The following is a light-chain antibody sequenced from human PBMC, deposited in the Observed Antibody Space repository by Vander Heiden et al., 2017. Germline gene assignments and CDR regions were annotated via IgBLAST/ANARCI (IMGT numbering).Light chain of an antibody. CDR1: QSVFYSSNNKNY. J-gene: IGKJ2*01. CDR2: WAS. CDR3: QQVDDIPQT. Sequence: DIVMTQSPDSLAVSLGEWATINCRSSQSVFYSSNNKNYLAWYQQKPGQPPKLLIYWASTRESGVPDRFSGSGSGTEFTLTISILHAEDVAVYYCQQVDDIPQTFGQGTRLEI. V-gene: IGKV4-1*01.